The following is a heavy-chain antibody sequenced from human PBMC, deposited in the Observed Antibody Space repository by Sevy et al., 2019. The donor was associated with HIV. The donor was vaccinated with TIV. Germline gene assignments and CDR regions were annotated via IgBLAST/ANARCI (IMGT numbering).Heavy chain of an antibody. Sequence: GGSLRLSCAASGVIFNSHAMSWVRQAPGKGLEWVANIKRDGSERYYVASVKGRFTISRDNAKTSLYLQMHSLRAEDTAVYYCARDCSSASCLWGLDVWGQGTTVTVSS. D-gene: IGHD2-2*01. CDR1: GVIFNSHA. V-gene: IGHV3-7*03. CDR2: IKRDGSER. J-gene: IGHJ6*02. CDR3: ARDCSSASCLWGLDV.